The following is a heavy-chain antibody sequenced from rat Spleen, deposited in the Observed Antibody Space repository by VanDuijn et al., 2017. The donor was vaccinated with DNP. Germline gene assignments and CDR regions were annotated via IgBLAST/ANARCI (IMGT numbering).Heavy chain of an antibody. CDR3: GKNTGYYFDH. CDR2: ITTSGDST. V-gene: IGHV5-31*01. J-gene: IGHJ2*01. CDR1: GFTFNKYW. D-gene: IGHD4-1*01. Sequence: EVQLVESGGDLVQPGRSLKVSCVVSGFTFNKYWMTWIRQVPGKGLEWVASITTSGDSTYSPDSVKGRFTISRDNAKSSLFLQMNSLTSEDTATYYCGKNTGYYFDHWGQGVMVTVSS.